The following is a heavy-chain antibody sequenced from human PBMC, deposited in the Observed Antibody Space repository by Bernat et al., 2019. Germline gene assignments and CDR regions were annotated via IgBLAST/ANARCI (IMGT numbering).Heavy chain of an antibody. CDR2: VHHSGST. D-gene: IGHD6-25*01. CDR1: GDSISSGDYF. CDR3: ARRTLYSGAHYYDY. V-gene: IGHV4-39*01. Sequence: QQQQVSGPGLVKPSETLSLTCTVSGDSISSGDYFWGWIRQPPGKGLEWIAEVHHSGSTYYSPSLKSRVTISVDTSRNQFSLKLSSVTAADTAAYYCARRTLYSGAHYYDYWGQGTLVTVSS. J-gene: IGHJ4*02.